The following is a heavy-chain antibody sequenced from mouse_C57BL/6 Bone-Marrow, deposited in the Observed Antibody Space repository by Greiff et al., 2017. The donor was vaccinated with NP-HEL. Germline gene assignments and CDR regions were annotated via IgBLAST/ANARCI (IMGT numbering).Heavy chain of an antibody. V-gene: IGHV5-12*01. D-gene: IGHD4-1*01. CDR3: ARPLTFYYAMDY. CDR1: GFTFSDYY. Sequence: SGGGLVQPGGSLKLSCAASGFTFSDYYMYWVRQTPEKRLEWVAYISNGGGSTYYPDTVKGRFTISRDNAKNTLYLQMSRLKSEDTAMYYCARPLTFYYAMDYWGQGTSVTVSS. CDR2: ISNGGGST. J-gene: IGHJ4*01.